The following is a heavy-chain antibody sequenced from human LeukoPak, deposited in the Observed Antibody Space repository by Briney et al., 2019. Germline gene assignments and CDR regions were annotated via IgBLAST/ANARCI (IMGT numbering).Heavy chain of an antibody. CDR1: GYTFTGYY. CDR3: ARDGYDSSGQFDY. Sequence: ASVKVSCKASGYTFTGYYMHWVRQAPGQGLEWMGWINPNSGGTNYAQKFQGRVTMTRDTSISTAYMELSRLRSDDTAVYYCARDGYDSSGQFDYWGQGTLVTVSS. D-gene: IGHD3-22*01. CDR2: INPNSGGT. V-gene: IGHV1-2*02. J-gene: IGHJ4*02.